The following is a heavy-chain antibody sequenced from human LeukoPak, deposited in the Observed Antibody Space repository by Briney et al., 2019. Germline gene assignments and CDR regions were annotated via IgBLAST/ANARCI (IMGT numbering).Heavy chain of an antibody. D-gene: IGHD6-19*01. CDR1: GYTFTGYY. CDR2: MNPNSGNT. CDR3: ARVGYSSGWYWVYYFDY. J-gene: IGHJ4*02. V-gene: IGHV1-8*02. Sequence: ASVKVSCKASGYTFTGYYMHWVRQAPGQGLEWMGWMNPNSGNTGYAQKFQGRVTMTRNTSISTAYMELSSLRSEDTAVYYCARVGYSSGWYWVYYFDYWGQGTLVTVSS.